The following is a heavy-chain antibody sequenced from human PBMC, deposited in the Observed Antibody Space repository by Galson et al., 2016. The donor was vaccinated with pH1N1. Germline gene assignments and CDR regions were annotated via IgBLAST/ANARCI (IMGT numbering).Heavy chain of an antibody. V-gene: IGHV3-74*01. D-gene: IGHD3-3*01. J-gene: IGHJ4*02. CDR2: IRGDGGST. CDR3: VRESTISGVIMDFDS. CDR1: GFTFSSHW. Sequence: SLRLSCAVSGFTFSSHWMHWVRQAPGKGLVWVSRIRGDGGSTSYAASVKGRFTISRDNAKNTMYLQMNSLRAEDTAVYYCVRESTISGVIMDFDSWGQGTQVTVSS.